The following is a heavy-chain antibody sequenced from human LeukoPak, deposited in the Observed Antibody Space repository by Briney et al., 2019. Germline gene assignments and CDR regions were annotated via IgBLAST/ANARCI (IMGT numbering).Heavy chain of an antibody. J-gene: IGHJ4*02. V-gene: IGHV1-2*02. CDR1: GYTFTGYY. CDR2: INPSSGGT. CDR3: ARGHIVVVMYDY. Sequence: ASVKVSCKASGYTFTGYYMHWVRQAPGQGLEWMGWINPSSGGTNYAQKFQGRVTMTRDTSISTAYMELSRLRSDDTAVYYCARGHIVVVMYDYWGQGTLVTVSS. D-gene: IGHD2-21*01.